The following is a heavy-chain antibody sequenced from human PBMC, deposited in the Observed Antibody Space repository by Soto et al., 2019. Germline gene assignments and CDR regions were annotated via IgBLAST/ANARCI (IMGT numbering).Heavy chain of an antibody. J-gene: IGHJ5*02. CDR3: VKSGSIGCYCWSDA. D-gene: IGHD2-15*01. Sequence: SGPTLVNPTHTLTLTCIFSVFPLRTRAAGVGWTGQPPGKALEWLGFIYWNDDKRYSPSLKSRLTITKDTSKNQVVLTMTKMDPVDKATYYCVKSGSIGCYCWSDARGKGTPVTVSS. V-gene: IGHV2-5*01. CDR2: IYWNDDK. CDR1: VFPLRTRAAG.